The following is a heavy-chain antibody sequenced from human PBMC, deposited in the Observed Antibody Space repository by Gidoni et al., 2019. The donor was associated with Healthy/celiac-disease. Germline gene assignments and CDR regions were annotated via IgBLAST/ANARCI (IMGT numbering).Heavy chain of an antibody. CDR2: IYHSGST. V-gene: IGHV4-31*03. D-gene: IGHD5-12*01. CDR3: ARGSGYDPKNFDY. Sequence: QVQLQESGPGLVKPSPTLSLPCTVSGGSISSGGNYWSWIRQHPGKGLEWIGYIYHSGSTHYNPSLRSRVIISVDTSKNQFSLKLSSVTAADTAVYYCARGSGYDPKNFDYWGQGTLVTVSS. J-gene: IGHJ4*02. CDR1: GGSISSGGNY.